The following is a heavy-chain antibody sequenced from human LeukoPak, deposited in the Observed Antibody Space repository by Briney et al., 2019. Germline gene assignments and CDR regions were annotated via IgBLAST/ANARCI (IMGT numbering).Heavy chain of an antibody. CDR3: ARSEPLVPAARNDY. V-gene: IGHV1-2*02. J-gene: IGHJ4*02. CDR2: INPNSGGT. CDR1: GYTFTGYY. D-gene: IGHD2-2*01. Sequence: ASVKVSCKASGYTFTGYYMHWVRQAPGQGLEWMGWINPNSGGTNYAQKFQGRVTMTRDTSISTAYMELSRLRSDDTAVYYCARSEPLVPAARNDYWGQGALVTVSS.